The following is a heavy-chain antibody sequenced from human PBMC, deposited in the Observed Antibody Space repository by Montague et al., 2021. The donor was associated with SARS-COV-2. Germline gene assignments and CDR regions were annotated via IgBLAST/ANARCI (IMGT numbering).Heavy chain of an antibody. J-gene: IGHJ6*02. CDR3: AGQVTGRYFDWILYGMDV. V-gene: IGHV4-39*01. D-gene: IGHD3-9*01. CDR1: GGSISSSSYY. Sequence: PSLTCTVSGGSISSSSYYWGWIRQPPRKGLEWIGSIYYSGSTYYNPSLKSRVTISVDTSKNQFSLKLSSVTAADTAVYYCAGQVTGRYFDWILYGMDVWGQGNPGHRLL. CDR2: IYYSGST.